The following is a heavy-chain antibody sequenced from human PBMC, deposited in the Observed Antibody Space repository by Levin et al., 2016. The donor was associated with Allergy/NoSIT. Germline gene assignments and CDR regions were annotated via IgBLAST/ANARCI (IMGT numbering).Heavy chain of an antibody. CDR3: ARAPVTTGYYGMDV. J-gene: IGHJ6*02. Sequence: WIRQPPGKGLEWVAVIWHDGSNKYYADSVKGRFTISRDNSKNTLYLQVNSLRAEDTSVYYCARAPVTTGYYGMDVWGQGTTVTVSS. D-gene: IGHD4-17*01. CDR2: IWHDGSNK. V-gene: IGHV3-33*01.